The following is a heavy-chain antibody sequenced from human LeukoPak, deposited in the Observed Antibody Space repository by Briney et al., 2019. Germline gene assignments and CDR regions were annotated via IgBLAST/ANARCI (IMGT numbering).Heavy chain of an antibody. CDR3: AKASVAARYDILTGYSAGIRS. CDR2: INPNSGGT. D-gene: IGHD3-9*01. CDR1: GYTFTGYY. J-gene: IGHJ4*02. V-gene: IGHV1-2*02. Sequence: ASVKVSCKASGYTFTGYYMHWVRQAPGQGLEWMGWINPNSGGTNYAQKFQGRVTMTRDTSISTAYMELSRLRSDDTAVYYCAKASVAARYDILTGYSAGIRSWGQGTLVTVSS.